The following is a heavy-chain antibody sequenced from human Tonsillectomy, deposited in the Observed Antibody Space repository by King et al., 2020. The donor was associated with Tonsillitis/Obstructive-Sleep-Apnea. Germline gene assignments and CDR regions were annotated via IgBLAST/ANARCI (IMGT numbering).Heavy chain of an antibody. V-gene: IGHV3-15*01. Sequence: VQLVESGGGLVKPGGSLRLSCAASGFTFSNAWMSWVRQAPGKGLEWVGRIKSKTDGGTTDYAAPVKGRFTISRDDSKNTLYLQMNSLKTEDTAVYYCTTDLFCTNGLCYHWYFDLWGRGTLVTVSS. CDR3: TTDLFCTNGLCYHWYFDL. CDR2: IKSKTDGGTT. D-gene: IGHD2-8*01. J-gene: IGHJ2*01. CDR1: GFTFSNAW.